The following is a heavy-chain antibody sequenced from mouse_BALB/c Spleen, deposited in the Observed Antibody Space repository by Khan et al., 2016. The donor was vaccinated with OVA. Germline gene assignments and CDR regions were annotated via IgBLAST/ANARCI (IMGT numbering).Heavy chain of an antibody. D-gene: IGHD2-3*01. J-gene: IGHJ4*01. CDR3: ARRRIYDGYYGGAMDY. V-gene: IGHV5-17*02. CDR1: GFTLSSFG. Sequence: EVELVESGGGLVQPGGSRKLSCAASGFTLSSFGMHWVRQAPEKGLEWVAYISSASSTIYYADTVKGRFTISRDNPKNNLFLQMTSLRSEDTAMYYCARRRIYDGYYGGAMDYWGQGTSVTVSS. CDR2: ISSASSTI.